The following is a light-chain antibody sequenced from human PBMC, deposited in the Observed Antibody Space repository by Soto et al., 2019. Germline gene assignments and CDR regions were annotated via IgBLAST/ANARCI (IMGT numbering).Light chain of an antibody. J-gene: IGLJ3*02. Sequence: QSALTQPASVSGSPGQSITISCTGTISVVGGYNYVSWYQQHPGKAPKLMIYDVSNRPSGVSNRFSGSKSGNTASLTISGLEAEDEADYYCSSYTSSSTWVFGGGTQLTVL. CDR1: ISVVGGYNY. CDR3: SSYTSSSTWV. CDR2: DVS. V-gene: IGLV2-14*03.